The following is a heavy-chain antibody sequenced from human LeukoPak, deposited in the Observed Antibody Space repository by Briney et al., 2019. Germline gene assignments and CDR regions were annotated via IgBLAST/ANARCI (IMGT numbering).Heavy chain of an antibody. CDR2: IIPIFGTA. CDR1: GGTFSSYA. V-gene: IGHV1-69*06. D-gene: IGHD3-22*01. J-gene: IGHJ3*02. Sequence: SVKVSCKASGGTFSSYAISWVRQAPGQGLEWMGGIIPIFGTANYAQKFQGRVTITADKSTSTAYMELSSLRSEDTAVYYCARVNVVVYAFDIWGQGTMVTVSS. CDR3: ARVNVVVYAFDI.